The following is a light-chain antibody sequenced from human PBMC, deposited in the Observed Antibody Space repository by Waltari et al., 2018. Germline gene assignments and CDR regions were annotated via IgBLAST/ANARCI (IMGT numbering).Light chain of an antibody. CDR2: GAS. CDR3: QQYNDWPPLT. J-gene: IGKJ4*01. CDR1: QSVSSN. V-gene: IGKV3-15*01. Sequence: ETVMTQSPATLSVSPGDRATLSRRASQSVSSNLALYQQKPGQPPRLLIYGASPRATGIPARFSGSGSGTEFTLTISSLQSEDFAVYYCQQYNDWPPLTFGGGTKVEIK.